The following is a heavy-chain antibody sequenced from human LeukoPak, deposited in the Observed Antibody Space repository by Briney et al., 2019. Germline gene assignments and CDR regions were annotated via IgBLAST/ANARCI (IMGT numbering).Heavy chain of an antibody. Sequence: PSETLSLTCTVSGYSISSGYYWGWIRQPPGKGLEWIGSIYHSGSTYYNPSLKSRVTISVDTSKNQFSLKLSSVTAADTAVYYCARRLYSSSSYNDYWGQGTLVTVSS. D-gene: IGHD6-6*01. V-gene: IGHV4-38-2*02. J-gene: IGHJ4*02. CDR3: ARRLYSSSSYNDY. CDR1: GYSISSGYY. CDR2: IYHSGST.